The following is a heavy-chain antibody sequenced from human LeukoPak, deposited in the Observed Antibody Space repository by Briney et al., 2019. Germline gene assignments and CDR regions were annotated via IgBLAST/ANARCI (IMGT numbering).Heavy chain of an antibody. V-gene: IGHV3-23*01. CDR3: ANRGATSGWLDYFDY. D-gene: IGHD6-19*01. Sequence: PGGSLRLSCAASGFTFSSYAMSWVRQTPGKGLEWVSAISRSGGTTYYSDSVKGRFTISRDNSKNTLYLQMNSLRAEDTAVYYCANRGATSGWLDYFDYWGQGTLVTVSS. CDR1: GFTFSSYA. J-gene: IGHJ4*02. CDR2: ISRSGGTT.